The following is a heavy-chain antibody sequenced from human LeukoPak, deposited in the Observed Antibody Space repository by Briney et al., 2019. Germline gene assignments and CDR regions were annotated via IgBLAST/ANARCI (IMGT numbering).Heavy chain of an antibody. CDR2: FDYSGST. D-gene: IGHD6-13*01. Sequence: SETLSLTCTVSGGSISSRPYYWGWIRQPPGKGLEWLGSFDYSGSTYYKPSLKSRVTISVDTSKNQFSLKLSSVTAADTAVYYCARLVVSSWYHEVLLGRDYWGQGTLVTVSS. V-gene: IGHV4-39*01. CDR3: ARLVVSSWYHEVLLGRDY. CDR1: GGSISSRPYY. J-gene: IGHJ4*02.